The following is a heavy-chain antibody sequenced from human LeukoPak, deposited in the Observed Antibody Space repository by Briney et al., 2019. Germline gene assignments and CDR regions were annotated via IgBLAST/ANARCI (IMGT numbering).Heavy chain of an antibody. Sequence: SETLSLTCTVSGGSISSYYWSWIRQPAGKGLEWIGRIYTSGSTNYNPSLKSRVTMSVDTSKNQFSLKLSSVTAADTAVYYCARGRGYGLYYYYYGMDVWGQGTTATVSS. J-gene: IGHJ6*02. D-gene: IGHD5-18*01. V-gene: IGHV4-4*07. CDR2: IYTSGST. CDR1: GGSISSYY. CDR3: ARGRGYGLYYYYYGMDV.